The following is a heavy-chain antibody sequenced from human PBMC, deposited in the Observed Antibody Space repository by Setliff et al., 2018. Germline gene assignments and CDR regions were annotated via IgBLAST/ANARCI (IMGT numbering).Heavy chain of an antibody. Sequence: SETLSLTCSVTGDSMSNFFWSWIRQPPGKGLEWIGYYRSGSTNYSPSLKSRVTVSAERSRNQFSLNLNSVTAADTAIYYCVRGLNSASWTFRYWSQGILVTVSS. CDR2: YRSGST. J-gene: IGHJ4*02. CDR3: VRGLNSASWTFRY. D-gene: IGHD1-26*01. V-gene: IGHV4-4*08. CDR1: GDSMSNFF.